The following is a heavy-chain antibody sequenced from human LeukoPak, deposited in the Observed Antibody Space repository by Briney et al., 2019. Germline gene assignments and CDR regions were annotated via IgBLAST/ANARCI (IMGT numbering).Heavy chain of an antibody. CDR2: FYYTGST. D-gene: IGHD1-26*01. J-gene: IGHJ3*02. CDR1: GGSISSNGYY. V-gene: IGHV4-39*01. CDR3: ARRSGTYHAFDI. Sequence: SETLSLTCTVSGGSISSNGYYWGWIRQPPGKGLEWIGSFYYTGSTFYSPSLKSRVTISEDTSKNQFSLKLSSVTAADTAVYYCARRSGTYHAFDIWGQGTMVTVSS.